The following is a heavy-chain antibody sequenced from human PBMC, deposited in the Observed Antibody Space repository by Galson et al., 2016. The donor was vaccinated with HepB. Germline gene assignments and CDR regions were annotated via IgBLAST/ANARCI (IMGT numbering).Heavy chain of an antibody. CDR1: GFTFSDYV. CDR3: AKPRSSGWYEFDY. CDR2: ITGSGDTT. D-gene: IGHD6-13*01. V-gene: IGHV3-23*01. J-gene: IGHJ4*02. Sequence: SLRLSCAASGFTFSDYVMSWVRQAPGKGLEWVSVITGSGDTTYYAGSVKGRFTIARDNSKNTLFLQMNSLRAEDTAIYDCAKPRSSGWYEFDYWGQGTLVTVSS.